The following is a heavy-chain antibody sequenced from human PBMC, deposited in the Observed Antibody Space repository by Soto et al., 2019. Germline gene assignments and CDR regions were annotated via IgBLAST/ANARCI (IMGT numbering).Heavy chain of an antibody. V-gene: IGHV1-8*01. J-gene: IGHJ6*02. D-gene: IGHD3-10*01. Sequence: GASVKVSCKASGYTFTSYDINWVRQATGQGLEWMGWMNPNSGNTGYAQKFQGRVAMTRNTSISTAYMELSSLRSEDTAVYYCARMGASKLLWFGKARVDGMDVWGQGTTVTVSS. CDR3: ARMGASKLLWFGKARVDGMDV. CDR1: GYTFTSYD. CDR2: MNPNSGNT.